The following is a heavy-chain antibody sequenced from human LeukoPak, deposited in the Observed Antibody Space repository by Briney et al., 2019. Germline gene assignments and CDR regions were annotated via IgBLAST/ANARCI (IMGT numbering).Heavy chain of an antibody. Sequence: ASVKVSCKASGYTFTGYYMHWVRQVPGQGLEWMGWINPNSGGTNYAQKFQGRVTMTRDTSISTAYMELSRLRSDDTAVYYCARERSSATQFNYYYGMDVWGQGTTVTVSS. CDR1: GYTFTGYY. CDR2: INPNSGGT. D-gene: IGHD5-12*01. J-gene: IGHJ6*02. V-gene: IGHV1-2*02. CDR3: ARERSSATQFNYYYGMDV.